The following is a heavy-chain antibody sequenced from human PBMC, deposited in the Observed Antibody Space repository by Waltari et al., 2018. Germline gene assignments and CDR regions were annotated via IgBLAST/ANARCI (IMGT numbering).Heavy chain of an antibody. CDR3: ARGRGSYYSYDYYYYGMDV. Sequence: QVQLQQSGPGLVKPSQTLSLPCSLSGASVSSTRAAWNWIRPSPPSGLEWLGRTYYRSKWYNDYAVSVKSRITINPDTSKNQFSLQLNSVTPEDTAVYYCARGRGSYYSYDYYYYGMDVWGQGTTVTVSS. CDR1: GASVSSTRAA. V-gene: IGHV6-1*01. CDR2: TYYRSKWYN. J-gene: IGHJ6*02. D-gene: IGHD1-26*01.